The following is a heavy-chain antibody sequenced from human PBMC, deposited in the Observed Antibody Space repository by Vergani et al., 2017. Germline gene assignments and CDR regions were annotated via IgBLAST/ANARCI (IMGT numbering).Heavy chain of an antibody. Sequence: QVQLVESGGGVVQPGRSLRLSCAASGFTFSSYGMHWVRQAPGKGLEWVAVISYDGSNKYYADSVKGRFTISRDNCKNTLYLQMNSLRAEDTAVYYCAKDRYDSSGYSYYFDYWGQGTLVTVSS. J-gene: IGHJ4*02. CDR3: AKDRYDSSGYSYYFDY. V-gene: IGHV3-30*18. D-gene: IGHD3-22*01. CDR2: ISYDGSNK. CDR1: GFTFSSYG.